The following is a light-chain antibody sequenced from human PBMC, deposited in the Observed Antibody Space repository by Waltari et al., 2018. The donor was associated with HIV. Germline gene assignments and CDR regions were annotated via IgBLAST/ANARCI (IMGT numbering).Light chain of an antibody. J-gene: IGLJ3*02. V-gene: IGLV1-51*01. CDR3: GTWDSSLSAWV. CDR2: VND. Sequence: QSVLTQPPSVSAAPGQKVTISCSGYSSNIGRNFVSWYQQIPGTAPKLLIYVNDKRPSGIPDRFSGSKSGTSATLGITGLQTGDEADYYCGTWDSSLSAWVFGGGTKLTVL. CDR1: SSNIGRNF.